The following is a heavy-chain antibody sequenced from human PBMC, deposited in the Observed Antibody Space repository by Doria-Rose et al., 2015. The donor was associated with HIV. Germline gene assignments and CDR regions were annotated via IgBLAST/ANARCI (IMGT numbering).Heavy chain of an antibody. CDR1: GVSLSSPGMG. CDR2: IFSDDER. J-gene: IGHJ4*02. V-gene: IGHV2-26*01. Sequence: QVTLKESGPVLVKPTETLTLTCTVSGVSLSSPGMGVSWIRQPPGKALEWLANIFSDDERAYNTSLKSRLTISRGTSKSQVVLTMTDMDPVDTATYYCARIKSSRWYHKYYFDFWGQGTLVIASA. D-gene: IGHD6-13*01. CDR3: ARIKSSRWYHKYYFDF.